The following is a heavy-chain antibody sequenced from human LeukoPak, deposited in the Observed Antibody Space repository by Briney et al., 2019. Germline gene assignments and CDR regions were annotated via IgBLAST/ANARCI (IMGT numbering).Heavy chain of an antibody. V-gene: IGHV3-33*01. J-gene: IGHJ6*01. CDR3: ARGIAVAGTFHYYYYYGMDV. CDR2: IWYDGSNK. D-gene: IGHD6-19*01. CDR1: GFTFSSYG. Sequence: TGGSLRLSCAASGFTFSSYGMHWVRQAPGKGLEWVSVIWYDGSNKYYADSVKGRFTISRDNSKNTLYLQMNSLRAEDTAVYYCARGIAVAGTFHYYYYYGMDVWGQGTTVTVSS.